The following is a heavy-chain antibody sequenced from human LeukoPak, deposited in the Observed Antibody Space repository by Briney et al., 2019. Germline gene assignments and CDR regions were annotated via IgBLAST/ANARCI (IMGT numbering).Heavy chain of an antibody. Sequence: GGSLRLSCAASGFTFSDYYMSWIRQAPGKGLEWVSYISSTGSPIYYADSVKGRFTISRDKAKNSLYLQMNSLRAEDTAVYYCARVGINDYGDYVDYYFDYWGQGPLVTVSS. V-gene: IGHV3-11*01. CDR2: ISSTGSPI. CDR3: ARVGINDYGDYVDYYFDY. CDR1: GFTFSDYY. J-gene: IGHJ4*02. D-gene: IGHD4-17*01.